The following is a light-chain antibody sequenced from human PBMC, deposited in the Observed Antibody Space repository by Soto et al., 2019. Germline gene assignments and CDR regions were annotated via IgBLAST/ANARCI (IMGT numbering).Light chain of an antibody. CDR2: DAS. CDR1: QSISSW. CDR3: QQYNSYPWT. Sequence: DIQMTQSPSTLSASVGDRVTITCRASQSISSWLAWYQQKPGKAPKLLLYDASSLESGIPSRFSGSGSGTEFPLTISSLQPDDFATYYCQQYNSYPWTFGQGTKVEIK. V-gene: IGKV1-5*01. J-gene: IGKJ1*01.